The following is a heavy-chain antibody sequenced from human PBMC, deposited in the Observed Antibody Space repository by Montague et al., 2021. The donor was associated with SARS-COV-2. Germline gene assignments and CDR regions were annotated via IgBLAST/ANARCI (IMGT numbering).Heavy chain of an antibody. D-gene: IGHD3-16*01. CDR2: SGRT. V-gene: IGHV4-59*01. Sequence: SGRTNYNPSLNSRVTISLDTSKNQFSLKLISVTAADTAVYYCARVYYDYIWGSYVSNYFDYWGQGTLV. J-gene: IGHJ4*02. CDR3: ARVYYDYIWGSYVSNYFDY.